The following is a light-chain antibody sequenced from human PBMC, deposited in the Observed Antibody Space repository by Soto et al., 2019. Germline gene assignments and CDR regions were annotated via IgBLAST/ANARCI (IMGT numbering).Light chain of an antibody. CDR2: DVS. V-gene: IGLV2-14*03. CDR1: NSDVGAYNY. Sequence: QSVLTQPASVSWSPGQASTLSCTGNNSDVGAYNYVSWYQHHPGNAPKLLIYDVSTRPSGVSNRFSGSKSGNTASLTISGLQAEDEADYYCSSYTTSTTRVFGIGTKVTVL. J-gene: IGLJ1*01. CDR3: SSYTTSTTRV.